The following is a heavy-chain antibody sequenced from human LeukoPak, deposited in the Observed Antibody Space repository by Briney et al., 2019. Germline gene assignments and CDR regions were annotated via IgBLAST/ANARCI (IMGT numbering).Heavy chain of an antibody. J-gene: IGHJ4*02. CDR3: ARSQDIVVVPAAEYYFDY. Sequence: SETLSLTCTVSGGSISSSGYYWDWIRQPPGKGLEWIGYIYYSGSTNYNPSLKSRVTISVDTSKNQFSLKLSSVTAADTAVYYCARSQDIVVVPAAEYYFDYWGQGTLVTVSS. V-gene: IGHV4-61*05. CDR1: GGSISSSGYY. CDR2: IYYSGST. D-gene: IGHD2-2*01.